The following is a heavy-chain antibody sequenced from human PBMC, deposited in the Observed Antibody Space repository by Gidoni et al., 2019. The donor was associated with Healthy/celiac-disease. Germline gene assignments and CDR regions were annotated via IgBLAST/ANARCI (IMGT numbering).Heavy chain of an antibody. J-gene: IGHJ4*02. D-gene: IGHD3-9*01. CDR3: ATHYDILTGYYYFDY. CDR2: IYPGDSDT. CDR1: GYRFTSYW. Sequence: EVQLVQSGAAVKKPGESLKISCKGSGYRFTSYWIGWVRQMPGKGLEWMGIIYPGDSDTRYSPSFQGQVTISADKSISTAYLQWSSLKASDTAMYYCATHYDILTGYYYFDYWGQGTLVTVSS. V-gene: IGHV5-51*01.